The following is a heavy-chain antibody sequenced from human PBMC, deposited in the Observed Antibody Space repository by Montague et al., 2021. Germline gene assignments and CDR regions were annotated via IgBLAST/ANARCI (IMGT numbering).Heavy chain of an antibody. D-gene: IGHD4-17*01. CDR1: GFTFGSYA. CDR2: ISYDGIKE. Sequence: SLSLSLSPSGFTFGSYAMHWVRQAPGRGLEWVAVISYDGIKEYYADSVRGRFTISRDNSNNTLYMQMNSLRAEDTAMYYCARASSYGKSSYYYMDVWGRGTTVTVSS. CDR3: ARASSYGKSSYYYMDV. J-gene: IGHJ6*03. V-gene: IGHV3-30-3*01.